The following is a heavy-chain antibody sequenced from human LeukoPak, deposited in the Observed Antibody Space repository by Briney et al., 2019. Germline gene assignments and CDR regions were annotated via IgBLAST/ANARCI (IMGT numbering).Heavy chain of an antibody. V-gene: IGHV1-18*01. D-gene: IGHD3-22*01. CDR1: GYTFTSYG. CDR3: ARSDDSSGYLYYYYYYGMDV. J-gene: IGHJ6*02. Sequence: GASVKVSCKASGYTFTSYGISWVRQAPGQGLEWMGWISAYNGNTNYAQKLQGRVTMTTDTSTSTAYMELRSLRSDDTAVYYCARSDDSSGYLYYYYYYGMDVWGQGTTVTVSS. CDR2: ISAYNGNT.